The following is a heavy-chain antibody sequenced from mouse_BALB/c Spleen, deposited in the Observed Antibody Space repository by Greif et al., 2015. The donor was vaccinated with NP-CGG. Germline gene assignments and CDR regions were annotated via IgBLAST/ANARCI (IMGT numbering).Heavy chain of an antibody. D-gene: IGHD2-14*01. CDR1: GYTFTTYW. J-gene: IGHJ4*01. CDR3: TRAYYRYALDS. Sequence: LQQPGSELVRPGASVKLSCKASGYTFTTYWVHWVKQRPGQGLEWIGTIYLGSGSAYYDEKFKSKATLTVDTSSSTAYMQLSSLTSEDSAVYYCTRAYYRYALDSWGQGTSVTVSS. V-gene: IGHV1S22*01. CDR2: IYLGSGSA.